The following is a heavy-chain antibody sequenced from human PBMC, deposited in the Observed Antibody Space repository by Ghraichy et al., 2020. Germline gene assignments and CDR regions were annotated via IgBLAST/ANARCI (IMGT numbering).Heavy chain of an antibody. J-gene: IGHJ6*03. Sequence: ASVKVSCKASGYTFTSYGISWVRQAPGQGLEWMGWISAYNGNTNYAQKLQGRVTMTTDTSTSTAYMELRSLRSDDTAVYYCARDSGPAMTHITIFGVVIPTSGYYYMDVWGKGTTVTVSS. V-gene: IGHV1-18*04. CDR1: GYTFTSYG. D-gene: IGHD3-3*01. CDR3: ARDSGPAMTHITIFGVVIPTSGYYYMDV. CDR2: ISAYNGNT.